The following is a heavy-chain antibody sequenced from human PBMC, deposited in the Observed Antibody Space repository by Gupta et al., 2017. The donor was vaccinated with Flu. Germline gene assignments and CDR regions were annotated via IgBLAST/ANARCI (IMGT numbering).Heavy chain of an antibody. D-gene: IGHD3-16*01. CDR3: ARGGRFHLPFDY. CDR1: GFMFSVYS. CDR2: ISGGSGDI. V-gene: IGHV3-21*04. Sequence: VEFGGDQVKPGGSLTLSCSASGFMFSVYSMNWVRQAPGRGLEWVASISGGSGDIFYADSVKGRFTIYRDNAKKSVYLQMSSLRDEDTAMYYCARGGRFHLPFDYWGQGTRVRVSS. J-gene: IGHJ4*02.